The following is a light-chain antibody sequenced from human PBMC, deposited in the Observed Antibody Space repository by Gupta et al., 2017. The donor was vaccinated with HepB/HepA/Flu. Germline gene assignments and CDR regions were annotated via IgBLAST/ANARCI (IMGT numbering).Light chain of an antibody. CDR2: SAS. CDR1: QAIRSW. CDR3: QEADNFHAIT. Sequence: DIQMTQSPPSISASVGDRVTITCRASQAIRSWLAWYKQKPGEAPKLLMYSASSRQSGVPSRFSGNGYGTDLSLTISSRQPEDSASYYCQEADNFHAITFGGGTKVEIK. J-gene: IGKJ4*01. V-gene: IGKV1-12*01.